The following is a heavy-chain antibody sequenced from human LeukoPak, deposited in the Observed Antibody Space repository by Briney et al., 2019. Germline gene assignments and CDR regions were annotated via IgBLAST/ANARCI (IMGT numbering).Heavy chain of an antibody. J-gene: IGHJ4*02. CDR2: INHSGST. CDR1: GGSFSGYY. CDR3: ARVPSEAAGTEFFDY. D-gene: IGHD6-13*01. V-gene: IGHV4-34*01. Sequence: PSETLSLTCAVYGGSFSGYYWSWIRQPPGKGLEWIGEINHSGSTNYNPSLKSRVTISVDTSKNQFSLKLSSVTAADTAVYYCARVPSEAAGTEFFDYWGQGTLVTVSS.